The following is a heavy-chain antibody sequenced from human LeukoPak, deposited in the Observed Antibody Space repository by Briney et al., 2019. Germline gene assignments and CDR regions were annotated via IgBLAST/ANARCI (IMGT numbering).Heavy chain of an antibody. CDR3: ARHKSSNIVVVGYFQH. CDR1: GYSFTSYW. Sequence: GESLKISCKGSGYSFTSYWISWVRQVPGKGLEWMGRIDPSDSYTNYSPSFQGHVTISADKSISTAYLQWSSLKASDTAMYYRARHKSSNIVVVGYFQHWGQGTLVTVSS. CDR2: IDPSDSYT. J-gene: IGHJ1*01. V-gene: IGHV5-10-1*01. D-gene: IGHD2-2*01.